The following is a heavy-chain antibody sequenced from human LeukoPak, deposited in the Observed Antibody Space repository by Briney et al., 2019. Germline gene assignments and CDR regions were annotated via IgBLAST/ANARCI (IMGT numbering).Heavy chain of an antibody. J-gene: IGHJ6*02. CDR1: AFTFRTYW. V-gene: IGHV3-7*05. CDR2: IKPDGSEK. CDR3: TRDASGDTNSGPRMDV. D-gene: IGHD1-26*01. Sequence: GSLRLSCAASAFTFRTYWMSWVRQAPGKGLEWVAMIKPDGSEKYYVDSVKGLFTISRDNAKNSLYLQMSSLRAEDTAVYYCTRDASGDTNSGPRMDVWGQGATVTVSS.